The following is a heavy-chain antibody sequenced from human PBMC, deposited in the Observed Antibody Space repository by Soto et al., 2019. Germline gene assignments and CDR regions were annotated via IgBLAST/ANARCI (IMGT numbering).Heavy chain of an antibody. D-gene: IGHD3-10*01. Sequence: QVHMVQSGAEVKKPGASVKVSCKASGYIFPSYGISWVRQAPGQGLVWMGWISAHNGNTKYAQRFQGRVTMTTDTSTSTALMERRGLSSGDTALYFSASEGVGWPDAWGQGTLGTVSS. CDR3: ASEGVGWPDA. CDR2: ISAHNGNT. J-gene: IGHJ5*02. CDR1: GYIFPSYG. V-gene: IGHV1-18*01.